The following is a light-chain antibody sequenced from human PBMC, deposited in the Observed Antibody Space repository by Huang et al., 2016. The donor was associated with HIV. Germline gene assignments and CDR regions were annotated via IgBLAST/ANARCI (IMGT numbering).Light chain of an antibody. Sequence: DIVMTQTPLPLSVTPGQPASISCKSSQSLLHSDGKTYLYWYLQKTGQPRQLLIYELSNRSSGVPDRFRGSGAGTDVTLKSSRVEAEDVGFYYCMQSIQLPLTCGGGTKVEIK. CDR2: ELS. V-gene: IGKV2D-29*01. CDR1: QSLLHSDGKTY. J-gene: IGKJ4*01. CDR3: MQSIQLPLT.